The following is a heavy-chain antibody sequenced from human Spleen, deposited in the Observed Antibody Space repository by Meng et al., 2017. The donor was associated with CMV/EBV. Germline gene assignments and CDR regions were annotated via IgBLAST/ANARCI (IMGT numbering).Heavy chain of an antibody. Sequence: ASVKVSCKASGFTFLSYGFSWVRQAPGQGLDWMGWISAYDGNRNYVQSLQGRVTMTTDTSTSTAYMELRSLRSDDTAIYYCARRRRDDLWSGYYVGGDGADDAFDIWGQGTMVTVSS. J-gene: IGHJ3*02. V-gene: IGHV1-18*04. D-gene: IGHD3-3*01. CDR1: GFTFLSYG. CDR2: ISAYDGNR. CDR3: ARRRRDDLWSGYYVGGDGADDAFDI.